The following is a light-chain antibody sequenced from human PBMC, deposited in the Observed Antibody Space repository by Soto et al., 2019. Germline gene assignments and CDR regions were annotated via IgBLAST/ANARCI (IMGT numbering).Light chain of an antibody. CDR1: SSDVGTNIF. CDR2: TVS. J-gene: IGLJ1*01. Sequence: QSVLTQPASGSGSPGQSITISCTGTSSDVGTNIFVSWYQQHPGKVPKLMIYTVSSRPSGVSQRFSGSKSGNTASLTISGLQAEDDADYYCSSFTTDSTYVFGTGTKVTVL. CDR3: SSFTTDSTYV. V-gene: IGLV2-14*01.